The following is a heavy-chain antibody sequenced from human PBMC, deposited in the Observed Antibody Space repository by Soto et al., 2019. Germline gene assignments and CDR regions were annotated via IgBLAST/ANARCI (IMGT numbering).Heavy chain of an antibody. CDR3: ARDKTPTYSSSWPGERHNSYYYYGMDV. Sequence: GGSLRLSCAASGFTFSSYSMNWVRQAPGKGLEWVSYISSSSSTIYYADSVKGRFTISRDNAKNSLYLQMNSLRDEDTAVYYCARDKTPTYSSSWPGERHNSYYYYGMDVWGQGTTVTVSS. CDR2: ISSSSSTI. D-gene: IGHD6-13*01. J-gene: IGHJ6*02. V-gene: IGHV3-48*02. CDR1: GFTFSSYS.